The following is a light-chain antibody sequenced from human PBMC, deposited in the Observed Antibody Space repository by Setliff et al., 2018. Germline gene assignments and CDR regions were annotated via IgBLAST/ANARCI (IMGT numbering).Light chain of an antibody. CDR3: SSYTSSSTLV. Sequence: QSALTQPASVSGSPGQSITISCTGTSSDVGGYNYVSWYQQHPGKAPKLMIYDVSKRPSGVSNRFSGSKSGNTASPTISGLQAEDEADYYCSSYTSSSTLVFGGGTKVTVL. V-gene: IGLV2-14*01. J-gene: IGLJ2*01. CDR1: SSDVGGYNY. CDR2: DVS.